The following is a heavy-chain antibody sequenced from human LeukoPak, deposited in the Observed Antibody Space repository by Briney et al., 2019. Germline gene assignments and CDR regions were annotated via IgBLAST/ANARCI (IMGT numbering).Heavy chain of an antibody. V-gene: IGHV1-8*01. D-gene: IGHD3-3*01. CDR3: ARGYVPRGLRDLFIFGVVSSNWFDP. Sequence: ASVKVSCTASGYTFTGYDINWVRQAPGPGLEWMGWMNPTSGNTGYAQKFQGRVTMTRNTSISTAYMELSSLRSEDTAVYYCARGYVPRGLRDLFIFGVVSSNWFDPWGQGTLVTVSS. CDR1: GYTFTGYD. CDR2: MNPTSGNT. J-gene: IGHJ5*02.